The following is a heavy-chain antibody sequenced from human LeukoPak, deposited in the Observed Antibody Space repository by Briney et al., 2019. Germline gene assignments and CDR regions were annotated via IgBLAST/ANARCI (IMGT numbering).Heavy chain of an antibody. Sequence: GGSLRLSCATSGFPFSNYWMHWARQAPGKGLVWVSRVNSDGSTTNYADSVKGRFTISRDNAENTLYMRMNSLRPEDTAVYYCARDTSRNDLDYWGQGTLVTVSS. CDR2: VNSDGSTT. J-gene: IGHJ4*02. V-gene: IGHV3-74*01. CDR3: ARDTSRNDLDY. D-gene: IGHD1-1*01. CDR1: GFPFSNYW.